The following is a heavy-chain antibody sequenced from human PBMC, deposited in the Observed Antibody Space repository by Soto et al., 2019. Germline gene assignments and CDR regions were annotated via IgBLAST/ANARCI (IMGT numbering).Heavy chain of an antibody. D-gene: IGHD2-2*01. CDR1: GGSISGYY. V-gene: IGHV4-4*07. Sequence: SETLSLTCTVSGGSISGYYWSWVRQPAGRGLEWVGRIYSDGTTNYSPSLKSRVTMSLDTSKDQFSLHLNSVTAADTAVYYCSRVGCSNSKCYTRGMDVWGQGTTVTVSS. J-gene: IGHJ6*02. CDR3: SRVGCSNSKCYTRGMDV. CDR2: IYSDGTT.